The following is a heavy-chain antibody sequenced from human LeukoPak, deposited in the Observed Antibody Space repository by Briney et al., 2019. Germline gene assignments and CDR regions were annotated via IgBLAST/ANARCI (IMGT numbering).Heavy chain of an antibody. J-gene: IGHJ4*02. CDR2: ISYDGSNK. D-gene: IGHD3-10*01. Sequence: GGSLRLSCAASGFTFSSYAMLWVRQAPGKGLEWVAVISYDGSNKYYADSVKGRFTISRDNSKNTLYLQMNSLRAEDTAVYYCARYYGSGSYTSGYYFDYWGQGTLVTVSS. CDR1: GFTFSSYA. V-gene: IGHV3-30-3*01. CDR3: ARYYGSGSYTSGYYFDY.